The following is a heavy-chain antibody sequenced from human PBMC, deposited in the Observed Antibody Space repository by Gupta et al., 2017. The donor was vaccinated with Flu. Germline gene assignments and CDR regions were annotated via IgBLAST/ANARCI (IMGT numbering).Heavy chain of an antibody. V-gene: IGHV5-51*01. CDR2: IYPGDSDT. J-gene: IGHJ4*02. CDR1: SYW. CDR3: AIRDGNSGWYYFDY. Sequence: SYWIGWVRQMPGKGLEGMGIIYPGDSDTRYSPSVQGQVTISADKSISTAYLQWSSLKASETAMYYFAIRDGNSGWYYFDYGGQGTLVTVSS. D-gene: IGHD6-19*01.